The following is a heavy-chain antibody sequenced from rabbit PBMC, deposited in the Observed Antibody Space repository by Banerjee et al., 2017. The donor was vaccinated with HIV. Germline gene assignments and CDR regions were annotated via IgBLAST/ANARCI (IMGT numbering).Heavy chain of an antibody. CDR1: GFSFSSSYW. CDR3: ARDAGYAGSNL. D-gene: IGHD4-2*01. CDR2: IYTSSGYT. V-gene: IGHV1S40*01. Sequence: QSLEESGGGLVQPEGSLTLTCTASGFSFSSSYWMCWVRQAPGKGLEWIACIYTSSGYTWYASWAKGRFTISKTSSTTVTLQMTSLTAADTATYFCARDAGYAGSNLWGQGTLVTVS. J-gene: IGHJ4*01.